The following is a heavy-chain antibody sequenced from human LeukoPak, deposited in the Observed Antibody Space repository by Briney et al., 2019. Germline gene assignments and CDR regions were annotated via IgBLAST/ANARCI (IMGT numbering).Heavy chain of an antibody. CDR1: GYTFTGNY. CDR3: ARGGGGYDY. J-gene: IGHJ4*02. Sequence: GASVKVSCKASGYTFTGNYIHWVRQAPGHGLEWMGWINPSSGGTNYAQKFQGRVTMTRDTSITPVYMELSRLTFDDTAVYYCARGGGGYDYWGQGTLVTVSS. CDR2: INPSSGGT. V-gene: IGHV1-2*02. D-gene: IGHD5-24*01.